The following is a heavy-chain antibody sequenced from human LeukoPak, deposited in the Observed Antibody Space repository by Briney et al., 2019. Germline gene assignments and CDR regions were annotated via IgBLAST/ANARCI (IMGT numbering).Heavy chain of an antibody. CDR1: GFTFSSYG. J-gene: IGHJ3*02. D-gene: IGHD3-22*01. CDR2: IRYDGSNK. CDR3: AKGYYDSSGSLPDAFDI. Sequence: GGSLRLSCAASGFTFSSYGMCWVRQAPGKGLEWVAFIRYDGSNKYYADSVKGRFTISRDNSKNTLYLQMNSLRAEDTAVYYCAKGYYDSSGSLPDAFDIWGQGTMVTVSS. V-gene: IGHV3-30*02.